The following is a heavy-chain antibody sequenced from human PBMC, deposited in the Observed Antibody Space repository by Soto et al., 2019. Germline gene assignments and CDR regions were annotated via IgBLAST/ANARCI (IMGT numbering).Heavy chain of an antibody. CDR1: GGSMSSYY. Sequence: SETLSLTCSVSGGSMSSYYWSWIRQPPGKGLEWIGYIYYSGSTNYNPSLKSRVTISVDTSKNQFSLKLSSVTAADTAVYYCARVRIAADEFDPWGQGTLVTVSS. V-gene: IGHV4-59*01. D-gene: IGHD6-13*01. J-gene: IGHJ5*02. CDR2: IYYSGST. CDR3: ARVRIAADEFDP.